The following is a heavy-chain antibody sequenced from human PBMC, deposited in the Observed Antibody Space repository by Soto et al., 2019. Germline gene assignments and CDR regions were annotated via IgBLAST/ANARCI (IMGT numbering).Heavy chain of an antibody. CDR1: GFTFSSYA. J-gene: IGHJ6*02. CDR2: ISGSGGST. Sequence: GGSLRLSCAASGFTFSSYAMSWVRQAPGKGLEWVSAISGSGGSTYYADSVKGRFTISRDNSKNTLYLQMNSLRAEDTAVYYCAKDSNRGSGYDYYDYYGMDVWGQGTTVTVSS. D-gene: IGHD5-12*01. V-gene: IGHV3-23*01. CDR3: AKDSNRGSGYDYYDYYGMDV.